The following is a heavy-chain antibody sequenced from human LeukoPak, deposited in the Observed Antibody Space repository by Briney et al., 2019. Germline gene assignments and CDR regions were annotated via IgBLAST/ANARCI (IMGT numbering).Heavy chain of an antibody. V-gene: IGHV3-11*05. CDR2: IRSSSSYT. CDR1: GFTFSDNY. Sequence: LTLSCAASGFTFSDNYMSWIRQAPGKGLEWVSYIRSSSSYTNYADSVKGRFTISRDNAKNSLYLQMNSLRAEDTALYYCARGGSRKEVAYWGQGTLVTVPS. D-gene: IGHD3-10*01. CDR3: ARGGSRKEVAY. J-gene: IGHJ4*02.